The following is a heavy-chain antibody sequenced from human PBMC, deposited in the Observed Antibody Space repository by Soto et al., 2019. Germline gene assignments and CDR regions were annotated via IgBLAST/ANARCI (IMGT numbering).Heavy chain of an antibody. Sequence: ASVKVSCKVSGYTLTELSMHWVRQAPGKGLEWMGGFDPEDGETIYAQKFQGRVTMTEDTSTDTAYMELSGLRSEDTAVYYCATGDCSSTSCYGPYYYYMDVWGKGTTVTVSS. V-gene: IGHV1-24*01. CDR1: GYTLTELS. D-gene: IGHD2-2*01. CDR2: FDPEDGET. CDR3: ATGDCSSTSCYGPYYYYMDV. J-gene: IGHJ6*03.